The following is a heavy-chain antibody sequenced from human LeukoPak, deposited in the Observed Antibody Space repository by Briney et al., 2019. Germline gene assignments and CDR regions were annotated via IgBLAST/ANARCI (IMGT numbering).Heavy chain of an antibody. CDR2: INHSGST. J-gene: IGHJ1*01. Sequence: SETLSLTCAVYGGSFSGYYWSWIRHPSWKGLEWIGEINHSGSTNYNPSLKSRVTISVDTSKNQFSLKLSSVTAADTAVYYCARISYSRIRGLQHWGQGTLVTVSS. CDR1: GGSFSGYY. V-gene: IGHV4-34*01. D-gene: IGHD6-13*01. CDR3: ARISYSRIRGLQH.